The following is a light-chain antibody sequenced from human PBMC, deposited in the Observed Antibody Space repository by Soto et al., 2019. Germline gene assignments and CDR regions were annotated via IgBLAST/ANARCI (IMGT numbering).Light chain of an antibody. J-gene: IGKJ4*01. Sequence: EIVLTQSPATLALSPGEIATLSCRASQSVSSFLAWYQQKPGQAPRLLIYDASKRATGSSARFSGSGSWTDFTLTISSLEPEAFAVYYCQHRSSWPLTFGGGTKVEIK. CDR1: QSVSSF. CDR3: QHRSSWPLT. V-gene: IGKV3-11*01. CDR2: DAS.